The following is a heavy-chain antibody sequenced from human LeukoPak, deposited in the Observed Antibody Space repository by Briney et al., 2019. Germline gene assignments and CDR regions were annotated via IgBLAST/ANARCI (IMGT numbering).Heavy chain of an antibody. J-gene: IGHJ3*02. CDR3: ARWDEQQLAYDAFDI. CDR2: INPSDGTT. CDR1: GYTFTSYY. V-gene: IGHV1-46*01. D-gene: IGHD6-13*01. Sequence: ASVKVSCKASGYTFTSYYIHFVRQAPGQGLEWMGIINPSDGTTTYAQKFQGRVTMTRDMSTSTVYMELSSLSSEDTAVYYCARWDEQQLAYDAFDIWGQGTMVTVSS.